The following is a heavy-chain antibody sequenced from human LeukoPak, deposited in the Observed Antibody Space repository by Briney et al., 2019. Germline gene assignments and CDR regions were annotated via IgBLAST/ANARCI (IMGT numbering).Heavy chain of an antibody. J-gene: IGHJ4*02. CDR2: ISTSSSYI. V-gene: IGHV3-21*01. CDR3: ASEYCSSTNCYAIDY. D-gene: IGHD2-2*01. CDR1: GFTFSSYT. Sequence: GGSLRLSCAASGFTFSSYTMNWVRQAPGKGLEWVSSISTSSSYIYYADSVKGRFTISRDNAKNSLYVQMNSLRAEDTAVYYCASEYCSSTNCYAIDYWGQGTLVTVSS.